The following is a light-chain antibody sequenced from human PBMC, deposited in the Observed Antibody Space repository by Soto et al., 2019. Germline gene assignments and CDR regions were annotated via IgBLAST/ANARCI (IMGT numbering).Light chain of an antibody. CDR1: SSDVGAYDY. Sequence: QSVLTQPPSASGSPGQSVTISCTGTSSDVGAYDYVSWYQQHPGKAPKLLIYEVDHRPSGVPDRFSGSKSANTASLTVSGLQPEDEADYHCSSYTGTDNLLYVFGTGTKVTVL. V-gene: IGLV2-8*01. CDR2: EVD. CDR3: SSYTGTDNLLYV. J-gene: IGLJ1*01.